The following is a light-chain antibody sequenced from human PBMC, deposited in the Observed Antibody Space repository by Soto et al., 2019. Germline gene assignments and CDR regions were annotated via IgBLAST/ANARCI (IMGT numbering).Light chain of an antibody. J-gene: IGKJ1*01. V-gene: IGKV3D-11*01. CDR3: HQRQSWPRT. CDR1: QCITGR. CDR2: HTS. Sequence: EVRVSQSPATLSSSTGDTATLSCRASQCITGRLAWYQHRPGQAPRLLIYHTSIRAAGIPARFSASGTGTDFTLTISNVQTEDFAVYYCHQRQSWPRTFAQGTKV.